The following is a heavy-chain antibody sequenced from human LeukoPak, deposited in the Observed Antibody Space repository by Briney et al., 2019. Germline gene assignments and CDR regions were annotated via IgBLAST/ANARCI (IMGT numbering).Heavy chain of an antibody. CDR2: TNSDGSST. CDR3: AKDGAGSSLYMDV. D-gene: IGHD6-6*01. V-gene: IGHV3-74*01. CDR1: GFTFSSYW. J-gene: IGHJ6*03. Sequence: GGSLRLSCAASGFTFSSYWMHWVRQAPGKGLVWVSRTNSDGSSTSYADSVKGRFTISRDNAKNTLYLQMNSLRAEDTAMYYCAKDGAGSSLYMDVWGKGTTVTVSS.